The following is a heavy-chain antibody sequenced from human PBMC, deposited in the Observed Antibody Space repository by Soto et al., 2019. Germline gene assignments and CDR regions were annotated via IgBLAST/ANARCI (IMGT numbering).Heavy chain of an antibody. V-gene: IGHV1-69*08. CDR3: ARETYGDYVGYFDP. D-gene: IGHD4-17*01. CDR1: GGTFSSYT. CDR2: IIPILGIA. J-gene: IGHJ5*02. Sequence: QVQLVQSGAEVKKPGSSVKVSCKASGGTFSSYTISWVRQAPGQGLEWMGRIIPILGIANYAQKFQGRVTITADKSTSTAYMELSSLRSEDTAVYYCARETYGDYVGYFDPWGQGTLVTVSS.